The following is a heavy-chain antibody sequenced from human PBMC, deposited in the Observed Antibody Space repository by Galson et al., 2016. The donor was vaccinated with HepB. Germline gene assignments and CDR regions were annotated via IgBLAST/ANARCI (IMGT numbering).Heavy chain of an antibody. CDR1: GFSISTYS. CDR2: ISSSSRTK. CDR3: ARDVFEGNYNFDC. D-gene: IGHD5-24*01. V-gene: IGHV3-48*02. Sequence: SLRLSCAASGFSISTYSMNWVRQAPGKGLEWVSYISSSSRTKYYADSVKGRFTISRDNAKNSLSLQMNSLRDEDTAVYYCARDVFEGNYNFDCWGQGTLVTVSS. J-gene: IGHJ4*02.